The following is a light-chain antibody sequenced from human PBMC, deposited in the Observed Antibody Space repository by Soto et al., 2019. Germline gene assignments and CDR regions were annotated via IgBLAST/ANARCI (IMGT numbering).Light chain of an antibody. CDR1: SSNIGVNYD. CDR3: QSYDSSLNRV. V-gene: IGLV1-40*01. CDR2: GDN. Sequence: QSVLSQPPSVSGAPGQRITISCTGSSSNIGVNYDVHWYRQVPGTAPKLLMSGDNNRPSGVADRFSGSKSGTSASLAITRLQAEDEADYYCQSYDSSLNRVFGTGTKLTVL. J-gene: IGLJ1*01.